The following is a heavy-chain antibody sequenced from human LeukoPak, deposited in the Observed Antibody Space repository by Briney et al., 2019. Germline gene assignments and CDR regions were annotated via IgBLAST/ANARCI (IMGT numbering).Heavy chain of an antibody. CDR2: ISSSGSTI. CDR1: GFTFSDYY. Sequence: GGSLRLSCAASGFTFSDYYMSWIRQAPGKGLEWVSYISSSGSTIYYADSVKGRFTISRDNAKNSLYLQMNSLRAEDTAVHYCASNTYYYGSGSYYNWGQGTLVTVSS. V-gene: IGHV3-11*01. D-gene: IGHD3-10*01. J-gene: IGHJ4*02. CDR3: ASNTYYYGSGSYYN.